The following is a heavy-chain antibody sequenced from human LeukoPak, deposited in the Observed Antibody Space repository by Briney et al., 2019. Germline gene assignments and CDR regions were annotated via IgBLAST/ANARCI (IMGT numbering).Heavy chain of an antibody. Sequence: ASVKVSCKASGYTSTSYDINWVRQATGQGLEWMGWMNPNSGNTGYAQKFQGRVTMTRNTSISTAYMELSSLRSEDTAVYYCARLGSGSFKYYFDYWGQGTLVTVSS. CDR1: GYTSTSYD. CDR3: ARLGSGSFKYYFDY. D-gene: IGHD3-10*01. V-gene: IGHV1-8*01. CDR2: MNPNSGNT. J-gene: IGHJ4*02.